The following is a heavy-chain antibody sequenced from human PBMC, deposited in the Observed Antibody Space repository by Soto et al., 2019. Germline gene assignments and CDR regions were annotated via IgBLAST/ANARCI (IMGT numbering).Heavy chain of an antibody. D-gene: IGHD3-10*01. CDR1: GGSVSSGSYY. CDR3: ARGLAGVEDYYYGMDV. J-gene: IGHJ6*02. CDR2: IYYSGST. Sequence: KSSETLSLTCTVSGGSVSSGSYYWNWIRQPPGKGLEWIGYIYYSGSTNYNPSLKSRVTISVDTSKNQFSLKLSSVTAADTAVYYCARGLAGVEDYYYGMDVWGQGTTVTVYS. V-gene: IGHV4-61*01.